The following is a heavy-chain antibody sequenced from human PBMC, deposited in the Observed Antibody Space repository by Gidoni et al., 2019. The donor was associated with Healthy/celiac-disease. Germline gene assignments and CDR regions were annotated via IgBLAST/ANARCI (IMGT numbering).Heavy chain of an antibody. CDR3: ASSSSSGWPTLYYYYGMDV. V-gene: IGHV4-4*02. CDR1: GGSISSRNW. CDR2: IYHSGST. D-gene: IGHD6-19*01. Sequence: QVQLQESGPGLVKPSGTLSLTCAVSGGSISSRNWWSWVRQPPGKGLEWIGEIYHSGSTNYNPALKSRVTISVDKSKNQFSLKLSSVTAADTAVYYCASSSSSGWPTLYYYYGMDVWGQGTTVTVSS. J-gene: IGHJ6*02.